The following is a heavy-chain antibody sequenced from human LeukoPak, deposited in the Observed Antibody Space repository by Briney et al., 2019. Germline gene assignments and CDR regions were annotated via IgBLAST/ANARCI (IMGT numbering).Heavy chain of an antibody. V-gene: IGHV4-39*01. CDR2: IYYSGST. D-gene: IGHD1-26*01. CDR1: GGSISSSSYY. Sequence: SETLSLTCTVSGGSISSSSYYWGWIRQPPGKGLEWIGSIYYSGSTYYNPSLKSRVTISVDTSKNQFSLKLSSVTAADTAVYYCARVRSYYAVAFDIWGQGTMVTVSS. J-gene: IGHJ3*02. CDR3: ARVRSYYAVAFDI.